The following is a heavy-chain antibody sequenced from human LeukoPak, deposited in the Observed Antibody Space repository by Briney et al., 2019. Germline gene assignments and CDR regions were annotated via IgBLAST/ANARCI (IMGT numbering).Heavy chain of an antibody. J-gene: IGHJ6*02. V-gene: IGHV3-21*01. D-gene: IGHD3-10*01. CDR2: ISSSSYI. CDR3: ARGGGGFGELWDYYYYGMDV. CDR1: GFTFSSYS. Sequence: GGSLRLSCAASGFTFSSYSMNWVRQAPGKGLEWVSSISSSSYIYYADSVKGRFTISRDNAKNSLYLQMNSLRAEDTAVYYWARGGGGFGELWDYYYYGMDVWGQGTTVTVSS.